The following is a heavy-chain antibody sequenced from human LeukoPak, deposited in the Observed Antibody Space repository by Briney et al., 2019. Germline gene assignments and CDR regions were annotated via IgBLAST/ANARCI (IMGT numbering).Heavy chain of an antibody. CDR2: MNPNRGNT. CDR3: ARADRSKFDY. J-gene: IGHJ4*02. CDR1: GYTFTSYY. Sequence: ASVKVSCMASGYTFTSYYINWVRQPTGRGLEWMGWMNPNRGNTGYAQKFQGRVTITKNTSISTDYMELSSLRSEDTAVYYCARADRSKFDYWGQGTLVTVSS. V-gene: IGHV1-8*03.